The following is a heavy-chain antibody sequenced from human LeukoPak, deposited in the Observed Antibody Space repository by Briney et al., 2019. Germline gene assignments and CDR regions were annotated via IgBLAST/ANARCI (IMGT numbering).Heavy chain of an antibody. V-gene: IGHV3-21*01. J-gene: IGHJ4*02. D-gene: IGHD3-10*01. CDR2: ISSSSSYI. CDR3: ARDRGDGRFDY. CDR1: GFTFSSYS. Sequence: GGSLRLSCAASGFTFSSYSMNWVRQAPGKGLEWVSSISSSSSYIYYADSVKGRFTISRDNAKNSLYLQMNSLRAEDTAVNYCARDRGDGRFDYWGQGTLVTVSS.